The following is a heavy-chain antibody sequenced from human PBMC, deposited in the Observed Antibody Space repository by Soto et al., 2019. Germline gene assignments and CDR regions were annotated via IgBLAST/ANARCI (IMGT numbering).Heavy chain of an antibody. D-gene: IGHD2-2*01. V-gene: IGHV1-8*02. CDR3: ARETRGYCSSTSCYSTYGMDV. J-gene: IGHJ6*02. Sequence: ASVKVSGKASGYTFTGYYINWVRQATGQVLEWMGWLNPNSGNTGYAQKFQGRVTMTRNTSISTAYMELSSLRSEDTAVYYCARETRGYCSSTSCYSTYGMDVWGQGTTVTVSS. CDR1: GYTFTGYY. CDR2: LNPNSGNT.